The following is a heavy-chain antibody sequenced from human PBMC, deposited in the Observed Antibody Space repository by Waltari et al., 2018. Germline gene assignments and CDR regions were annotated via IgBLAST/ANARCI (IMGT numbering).Heavy chain of an antibody. CDR2: IYYSGST. CDR1: GGSISSSSYY. D-gene: IGHD1-26*01. CDR3: ARARGSYASDAFDI. Sequence: QLQLQESGPGLVKPSETLSLTCTVSGGSISSSSYYWGWIRQPPGKGLEWIGSIYYSGSTYYNPSLKSLVTISVDTSKNQFSLKLSSVTAADTAVYYCARARGSYASDAFDIWGQGTMVTVSS. V-gene: IGHV4-39*07. J-gene: IGHJ3*02.